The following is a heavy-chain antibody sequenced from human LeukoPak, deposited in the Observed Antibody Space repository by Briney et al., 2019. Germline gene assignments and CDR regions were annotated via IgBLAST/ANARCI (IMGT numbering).Heavy chain of an antibody. V-gene: IGHV4-30-2*01. Sequence: SQTLSLTCTVSGGSISSGGYYWSWIRQPPGKGLEWIGYIYHSGSTYYNPSLKSRVTISADSSKSQFSLKLSSVTAADTAVYYCARGDYSNYGWFDPWGQGILVTVSS. D-gene: IGHD4-11*01. CDR1: GGSISSGGYY. CDR3: ARGDYSNYGWFDP. CDR2: IYHSGST. J-gene: IGHJ5*02.